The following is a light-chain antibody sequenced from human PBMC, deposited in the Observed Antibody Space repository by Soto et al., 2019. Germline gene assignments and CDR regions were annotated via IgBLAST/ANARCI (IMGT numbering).Light chain of an antibody. CDR2: YDD. Sequence: QSVLTQPPSVSEAPRQRVTISCSGSRSNIGDNAVNWYQQLPGKAPKLLIYYDDLLPSGVSDRFSGSKSGTSASLAISGLHSEDEADYYCAAWDDSLNGVVFGGGTKLTVL. CDR3: AAWDDSLNGVV. V-gene: IGLV1-36*01. CDR1: RSNIGDNA. J-gene: IGLJ2*01.